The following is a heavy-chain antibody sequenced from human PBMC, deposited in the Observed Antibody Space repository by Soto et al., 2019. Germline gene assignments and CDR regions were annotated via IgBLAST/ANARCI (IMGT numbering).Heavy chain of an antibody. CDR3: AKGSTAMTYFDY. J-gene: IGHJ4*02. CDR1: GFTFSSYG. Sequence: QVQLVESGGGVVQPGRSLRLSCAASGFTFSSYGMHWVRQAPGKGLEWVAVISYDGSNKYYADSVKGRFTISRDNSKNTLYLQMNSLRAEDTAVYYCAKGSTAMTYFDYWVQGTLVTVSS. D-gene: IGHD5-18*01. V-gene: IGHV3-30*18. CDR2: ISYDGSNK.